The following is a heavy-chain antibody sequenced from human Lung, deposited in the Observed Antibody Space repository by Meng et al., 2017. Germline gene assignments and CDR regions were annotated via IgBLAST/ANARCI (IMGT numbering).Heavy chain of an antibody. CDR1: GGSISSSNW. CDR2: IYHSGST. V-gene: IGHV4-4*02. CDR3: ARRGLWLDPQTFDY. J-gene: IGHJ4*02. D-gene: IGHD6-19*01. Sequence: QLRASGPGRVKPSGTLSRSRAVSGGSISSSNWWSWGRQPPGKGLEWIGEIYHSGSTKYNPSLQSRVTISVDKSKNQFSLKLSSVTAADTAVYYCARRGLWLDPQTFDYWGQGTLVTVSS.